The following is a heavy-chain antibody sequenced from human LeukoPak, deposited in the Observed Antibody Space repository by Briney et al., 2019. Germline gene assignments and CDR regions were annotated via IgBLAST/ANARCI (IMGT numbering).Heavy chain of an antibody. CDR2: IYSGGST. D-gene: IGHD1-26*01. Sequence: GGSLRLSCAASGFTVSSNYMSWVRQAPGKGLEWVSVIYSGGSTYYADSVKGRFTISRDNSKNTLYLQMNSLRAEDTAVYYCAGGRGSYDYSPYCFDYLGQGMLVTGSS. V-gene: IGHV3-53*01. CDR1: GFTVSSNY. CDR3: AGGRGSYDYSPYCFDY. J-gene: IGHJ4*02.